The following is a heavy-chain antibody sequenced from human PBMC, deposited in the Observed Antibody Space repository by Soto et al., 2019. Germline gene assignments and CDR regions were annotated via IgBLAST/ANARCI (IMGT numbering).Heavy chain of an antibody. J-gene: IGHJ6*02. D-gene: IGHD6-19*01. V-gene: IGHV3-7*01. CDR2: IKQDGSDK. Sequence: EVQLVESGGGLVQPGGSLRLSCAVSGFTFSSYWMSWVRQAPGKGLEWVANIKQDGSDKYYVASVKGRFTISRDNAKNSLFLQLNSLRAEDTAVYYCARDRYSIGWHSMDVWGQGTTVTVSS. CDR3: ARDRYSIGWHSMDV. CDR1: GFTFSSYW.